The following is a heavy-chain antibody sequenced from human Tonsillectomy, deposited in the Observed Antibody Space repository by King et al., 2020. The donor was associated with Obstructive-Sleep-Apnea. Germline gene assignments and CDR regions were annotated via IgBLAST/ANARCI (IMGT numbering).Heavy chain of an antibody. J-gene: IGHJ4*02. D-gene: IGHD3-22*01. CDR2: IDPSDSYT. V-gene: IGHV5-10-1*01. Sequence: VQLVESGAEVKKPGESLRISCKGSGYSFTNYWITWVRQMPGKGLEWMGRIDPSDSYTNYIPSFQGHGTISADKSISTAYFQWSSLKASDTAMYYCARLRYDSNGYYYGDYWGQGTLVTVSS. CDR3: ARLRYDSNGYYYGDY. CDR1: GYSFTNYW.